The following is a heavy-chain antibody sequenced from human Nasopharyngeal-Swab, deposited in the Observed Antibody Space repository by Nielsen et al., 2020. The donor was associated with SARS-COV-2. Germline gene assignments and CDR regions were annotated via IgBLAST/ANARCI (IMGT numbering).Heavy chain of an antibody. CDR3: AKDIAMVRGVISFPYFDY. D-gene: IGHD3-10*01. CDR2: ISGSGGST. J-gene: IGHJ4*02. V-gene: IGHV3-23*01. Sequence: ERQMPGKGLGGVSAISGSGGSTYYADSVKGRFTISRDNSKNTLYLQMNSLRAEDTAVYYCAKDIAMVRGVISFPYFDYWGQGTLVTVSS.